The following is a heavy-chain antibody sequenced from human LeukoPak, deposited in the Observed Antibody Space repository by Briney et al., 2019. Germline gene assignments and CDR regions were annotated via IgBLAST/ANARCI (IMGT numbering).Heavy chain of an antibody. V-gene: IGHV3-33*01. CDR1: GFTFSTYG. Sequence: GGSLRLSCAASGFTFSTYGMHWVRQAPGKGLGWVAVIWYDGSIKYYGDSVKGRFTISRHNSKNTLYLQMNSLRAEDTAMYYCARAVGPFDFWGPGTLVIVSS. J-gene: IGHJ3*01. CDR2: IWYDGSIK. CDR3: ARAVGPFDF.